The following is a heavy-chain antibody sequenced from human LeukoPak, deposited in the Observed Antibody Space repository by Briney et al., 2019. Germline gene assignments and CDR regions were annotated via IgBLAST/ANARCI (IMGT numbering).Heavy chain of an antibody. J-gene: IGHJ4*02. D-gene: IGHD3-22*01. CDR1: GYTFTGYY. Sequence: ASAKVSCKASGYTFTGYYMHWVRQAPGQGLEWMGWINPNSGGTNYAQKFQGRVTMTRDTSISTAYMELSRLRSDDTAVYYCARERSRDYYDSSGYVPYYWGQGTLVTVSS. CDR3: ARERSRDYYDSSGYVPYY. V-gene: IGHV1-2*02. CDR2: INPNSGGT.